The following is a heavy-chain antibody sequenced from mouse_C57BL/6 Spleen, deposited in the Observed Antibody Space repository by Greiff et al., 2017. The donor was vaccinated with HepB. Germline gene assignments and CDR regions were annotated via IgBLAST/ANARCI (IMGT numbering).Heavy chain of an antibody. CDR3: TRDPYDGYGVDAMDY. Sequence: EVQLVESGEGLVKPGGSLKLSCAASGFTFSSYAMSWVRQTPEKRLEWVAYISSGGDYIYYADTVKGRFTISRDNARNTLYLQMSSLKSEDTAMYYCTRDPYDGYGVDAMDYWGQGTSVTVSS. CDR2: ISSGGDYI. D-gene: IGHD2-3*01. J-gene: IGHJ4*01. CDR1: GFTFSSYA. V-gene: IGHV5-9-1*02.